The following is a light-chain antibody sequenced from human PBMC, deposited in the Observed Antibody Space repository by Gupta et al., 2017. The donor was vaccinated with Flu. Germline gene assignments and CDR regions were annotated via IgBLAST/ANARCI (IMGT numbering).Light chain of an antibody. CDR3: QSYGAGNQGV. CDR1: SGSIASNY. J-gene: IGLJ3*02. V-gene: IGLV6-57*03. CDR2: EDN. Sequence: FMLTQPHSVSESPGKTVTISCTRSSGSIASNYVQWFQQRPGSAPTTVMYEDNQRPSGVPDRFSGSIDSSSNSASLTISGLKTEDEADHYCQSYGAGNQGVFGGGPKLTVL.